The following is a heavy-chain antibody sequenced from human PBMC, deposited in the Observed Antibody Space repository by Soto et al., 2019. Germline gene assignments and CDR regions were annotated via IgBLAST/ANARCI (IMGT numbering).Heavy chain of an antibody. CDR1: GGSISSYY. D-gene: IGHD3-10*01. Sequence: ASETLSLTCTVSGGSISSYYWSWIRQPPGKGLEWIGYIYYSGSTNYNPSLKSRVTISVDTSKNQFSLKLSSVTAADTAVYYCAGPSGYGPRMAVWGKGTTVTVSS. J-gene: IGHJ6*04. V-gene: IGHV4-59*08. CDR2: IYYSGST. CDR3: AGPSGYGPRMAV.